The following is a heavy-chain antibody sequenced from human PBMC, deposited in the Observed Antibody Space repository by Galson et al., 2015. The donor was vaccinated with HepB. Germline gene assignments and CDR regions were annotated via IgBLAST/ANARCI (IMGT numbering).Heavy chain of an antibody. CDR1: GLIFSNAW. D-gene: IGHD3-22*01. V-gene: IGHV3-15*01. CDR3: STVGAYYYDSFDY. J-gene: IGHJ4*02. CDR2: IKSKTDGETT. Sequence: SLRLSCAASGLIFSNAWLSWVRQAPGKGLEWVGLIKSKTDGETTDYAAPVKSRFAISRDDSKNTLYLQMNSLKTEDTALYYCSTVGAYYYDSFDYWGQGTLVTVSS.